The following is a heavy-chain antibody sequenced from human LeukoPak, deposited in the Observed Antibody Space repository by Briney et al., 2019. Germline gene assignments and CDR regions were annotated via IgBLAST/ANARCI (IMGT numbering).Heavy chain of an antibody. CDR3: ARAGRGLRYFDWLTHDY. CDR1: GFTFSVYT. CDR2: INSDGRGT. D-gene: IGHD3-9*01. Sequence: GGSLRLSCAASGFTFSVYTMNWVRQAPGKGLMWVSRINSDGRGTNYADSVKGRFTISRDNAKNTVYLQMNSLRVEDTAVYYCARAGRGLRYFDWLTHDYWGQGTLVTVSS. J-gene: IGHJ4*02. V-gene: IGHV3-74*01.